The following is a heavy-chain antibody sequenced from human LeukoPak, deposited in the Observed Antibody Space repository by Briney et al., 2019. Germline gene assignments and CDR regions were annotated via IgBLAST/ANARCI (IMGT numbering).Heavy chain of an antibody. Sequence: ASVKVSCKASGYTFTSYGISWVRQAPGQGLEWMGWISAYNGNTNYAQKLQGRVTMTTDTSTSTAYMELRSLRSDDTAVYYCARDPRAELSHLSESDYWGQGTLVTVSS. J-gene: IGHJ4*02. CDR3: ARDPRAELSHLSESDY. CDR2: ISAYNGNT. V-gene: IGHV1-18*01. D-gene: IGHD2/OR15-2a*01. CDR1: GYTFTSYG.